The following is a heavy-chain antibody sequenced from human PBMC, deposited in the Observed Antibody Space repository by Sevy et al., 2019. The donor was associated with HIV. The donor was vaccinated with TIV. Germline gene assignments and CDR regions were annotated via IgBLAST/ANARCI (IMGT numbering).Heavy chain of an antibody. J-gene: IGHJ6*02. D-gene: IGHD6-19*01. Sequence: GGSLRLSCAASGFTFDAHAMHWVRQSPGKGLEWVSGINWNSGIIAYADSVKGRFTISRDNAKNSLHLQMNSLRTEDTALYFCARDVSSGHTADSYYYYYGLDVWGQRTTVTVSS. V-gene: IGHV3-9*01. CDR2: INWNSGII. CDR3: ARDVSSGHTADSYYYYYGLDV. CDR1: GFTFDAHA.